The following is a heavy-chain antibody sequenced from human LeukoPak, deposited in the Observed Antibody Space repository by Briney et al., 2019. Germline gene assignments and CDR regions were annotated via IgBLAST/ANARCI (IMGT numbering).Heavy chain of an antibody. CDR2: INPSGGST. Sequence: ASVKVSCKASGYTFTSYYMHWVRQAPGQGLEWMGIINPSGGSTSYAQKFQGRVTMTRDMSTSTVYMELSSLRSEDTAVYYCARASSAMVTLYYFDYWGQGTLVTVSS. D-gene: IGHD5-18*01. CDR1: GYTFTSYY. J-gene: IGHJ4*02. V-gene: IGHV1-46*01. CDR3: ARASSAMVTLYYFDY.